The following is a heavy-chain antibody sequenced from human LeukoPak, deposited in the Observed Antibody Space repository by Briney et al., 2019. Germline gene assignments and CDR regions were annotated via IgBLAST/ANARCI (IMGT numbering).Heavy chain of an antibody. CDR3: ARDETYDYESNGYLDF. CDR2: IRHDGSET. J-gene: IGHJ4*02. D-gene: IGHD3-22*01. V-gene: IGHV3-7*01. CDR1: GFPFSSYW. Sequence: GGSLRLSCAASGFPFSSYWMSWVRQAPGKGLEWVANIRHDGSETYYVDSLRGRFTISRDNAKNLVYLQMSSLRAEDTAIYYCARDETYDYESNGYLDFWGQGTVVTVSP.